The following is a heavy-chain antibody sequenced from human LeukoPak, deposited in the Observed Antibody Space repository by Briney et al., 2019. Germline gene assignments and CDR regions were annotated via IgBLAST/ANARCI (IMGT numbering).Heavy chain of an antibody. J-gene: IGHJ6*02. Sequence: GGSLRLSCEASGFNLYDHAMHWVRQAPGKGLEWVSGISWNSDNIGYADSVKGRFTMSRDNAKNSLYLQMNSVRVEDTALYYCAKDTGTSLGYGYGMDVWGQGTTVTVSS. CDR2: ISWNSDNI. CDR1: GFNLYDHA. D-gene: IGHD1-1*01. CDR3: AKDTGTSLGYGYGMDV. V-gene: IGHV3-9*01.